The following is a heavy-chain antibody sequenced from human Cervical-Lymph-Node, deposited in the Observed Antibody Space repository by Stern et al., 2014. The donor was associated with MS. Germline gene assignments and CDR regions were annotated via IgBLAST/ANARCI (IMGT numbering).Heavy chain of an antibody. J-gene: IGHJ6*02. CDR3: ARQYDYVTDYYGMDV. V-gene: IGHV5-51*03. D-gene: IGHD4-17*01. CDR1: GYMFTRYW. Sequence: EVQLVESGAEVKKPGESLKISCKGSGYMFTRYWIAWVRQMPGKGLEWMGIIYPGDSDTRYSPSFQGQVTISADKSISTAYLQWSSLKASDTDMYYCARQYDYVTDYYGMDVWGQGTTITVFS. CDR2: IYPGDSDT.